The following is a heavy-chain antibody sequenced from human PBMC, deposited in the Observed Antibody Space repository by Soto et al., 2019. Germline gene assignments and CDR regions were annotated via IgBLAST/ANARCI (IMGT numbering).Heavy chain of an antibody. J-gene: IGHJ6*02. D-gene: IGHD3-3*01. Sequence: PGGSLILSCAASGFTFTSYARHWVRQAPGKGLEWVAVISNDGSNYYYADSVRGRFTISRDNTKNTLFLQMSSLRGEDSGVYYCARGTTLAIFDYGMDVWGQGTTVTVSS. CDR1: GFTFTSYA. CDR3: ARGTTLAIFDYGMDV. V-gene: IGHV3-30-3*01. CDR2: ISNDGSNY.